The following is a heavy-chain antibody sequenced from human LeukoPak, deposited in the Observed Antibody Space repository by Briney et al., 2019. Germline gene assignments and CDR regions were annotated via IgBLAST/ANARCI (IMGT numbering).Heavy chain of an antibody. CDR2: ISTGSSTK. CDR3: ASAFDY. J-gene: IGHJ4*02. Sequence: GGSLRLSCAASQFTFRSFDMNWVRQAPGKGLEWVAHISTGSSTKYYADSVKGRFTISRDDAKNSVYLQMNSLRADDTAVYYCASAFDYWGQGTLVTVAS. CDR1: QFTFRSFD. V-gene: IGHV3-48*01.